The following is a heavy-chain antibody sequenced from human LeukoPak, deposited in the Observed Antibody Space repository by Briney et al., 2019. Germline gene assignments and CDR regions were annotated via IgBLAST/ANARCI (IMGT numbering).Heavy chain of an antibody. Sequence: GGSLRLSCAASGFTFDNYGMSWVRQAPGKGLEWVSGINWNGGSTGYADSVKGRFTISRDNAENSLYLQMNSLRAEDTALYYCARIDTYYYDSSGYYSAFDIWGQGTIVTVSS. V-gene: IGHV3-20*04. D-gene: IGHD3-22*01. CDR1: GFTFDNYG. J-gene: IGHJ3*02. CDR3: ARIDTYYYDSSGYYSAFDI. CDR2: INWNGGST.